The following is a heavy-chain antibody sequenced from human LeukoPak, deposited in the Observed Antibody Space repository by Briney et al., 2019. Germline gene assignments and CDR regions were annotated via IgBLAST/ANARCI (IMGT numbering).Heavy chain of an antibody. V-gene: IGHV3-21*01. CDR2: IGGSGSHI. CDR3: ARGAGYCSTPNCRGTGNRFDS. CDR1: GFPFGTYN. J-gene: IGHJ5*01. Sequence: GGSLRLSCAASGFPFGTYNMNWVRQAPGKGLEWVSSIGGSGSHIYYADSMRGRFTISRDNAKNSLYLQMNSLGAEDTAVYLCARGAGYCSTPNCRGTGNRFDSWGQGTLVTVSS. D-gene: IGHD2-2*01.